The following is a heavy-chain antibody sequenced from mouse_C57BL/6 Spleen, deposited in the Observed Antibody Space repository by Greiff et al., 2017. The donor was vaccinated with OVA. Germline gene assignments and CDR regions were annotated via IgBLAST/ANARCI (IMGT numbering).Heavy chain of an antibody. J-gene: IGHJ1*03. CDR3: ARLRTTGGGGGYCDV. CDR2: IYPRSGNT. V-gene: IGHV1-81*01. D-gene: IGHD1-1*01. Sequence: QVQLQQSGAELARPGASVKLSCKASGYTFTSYGISWVKQRTGQGLEWIGEIYPRSGNTYYTEKFKGKATLTADKSSSTAYMELRSLTSEDSAVYFCARLRTTGGGGGYCDVWGTGTTVTVSS. CDR1: GYTFTSYG.